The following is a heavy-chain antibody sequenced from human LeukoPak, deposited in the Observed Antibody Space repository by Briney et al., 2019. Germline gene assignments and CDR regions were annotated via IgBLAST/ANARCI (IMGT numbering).Heavy chain of an antibody. V-gene: IGHV3-66*04. CDR1: GFTVSTND. CDR2: IYSGGST. Sequence: PGGSLRLSCAASGFTVSTNDMSWVRQAPGKGPEWVSVIYSGGSTYYTDSVKGGFTISRDNSRNTVYLQMNSLRTEDTAVYYCARRQYFDDWGQGTLVTVSS. J-gene: IGHJ4*02. CDR3: ARRQYFDD.